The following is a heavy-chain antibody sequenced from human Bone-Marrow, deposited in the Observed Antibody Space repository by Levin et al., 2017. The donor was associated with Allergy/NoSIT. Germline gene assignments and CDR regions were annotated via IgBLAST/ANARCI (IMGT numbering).Heavy chain of an antibody. CDR1: GASITSAGFY. CDR3: ARRFYYHDSLYNPWGTDYYFDY. CDR2: ISYSGSM. D-gene: IGHD3-22*01. J-gene: IGHJ4*02. Sequence: PSQTLSLTCTVSGASITSAGFYWNWIRQHPGKGLEWIGFISYSGSMFYNPSLQSRVTISLDTSKKQVSLNLGSVTAADTAIYYCARRFYYHDSLYNPWGTDYYFDYWGRGTLVTVSS. V-gene: IGHV4-31*02.